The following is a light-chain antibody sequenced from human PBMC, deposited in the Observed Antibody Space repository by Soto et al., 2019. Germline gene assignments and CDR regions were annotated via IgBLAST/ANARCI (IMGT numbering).Light chain of an antibody. Sequence: EIVLTQSPASLSVSPGERVTLSCRASQSIHSNLAWYQQKPGQAPRLLIYAASTRATGIPARFSGSGSGTEFTLTISSLQSEDFAVYHCQQYYNWPPYTFGQGTKLDIK. CDR1: QSIHSN. CDR3: QQYYNWPPYT. J-gene: IGKJ2*01. CDR2: AAS. V-gene: IGKV3-15*01.